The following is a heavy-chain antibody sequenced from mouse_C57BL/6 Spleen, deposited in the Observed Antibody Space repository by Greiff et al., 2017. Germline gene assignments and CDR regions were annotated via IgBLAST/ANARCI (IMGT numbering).Heavy chain of an antibody. J-gene: IGHJ1*03. CDR2: IDPEDGET. CDR1: GFNIKDYY. Sequence: VQLQQPGAELVKPGASVKLSCTASGFNIKDYYMHWVKQRTEQGLEWIGRIDPEDGETKYAQKFQGKATITADTSANTAYLQRSSLTSEDTAVYYCARTINYEGGSTGYFDVWGTGTTVTVSS. CDR3: ARTINYEGGSTGYFDV. D-gene: IGHD1-1*01. V-gene: IGHV14-2*01.